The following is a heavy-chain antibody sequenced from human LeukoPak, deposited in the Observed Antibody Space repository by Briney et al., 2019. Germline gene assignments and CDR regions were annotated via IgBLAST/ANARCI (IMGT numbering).Heavy chain of an antibody. D-gene: IGHD3-22*01. CDR1: GGSISSYC. Sequence: PSETLSLTCTVSGGSISSYCWSWIRQPPGKGLEWIGYIYYSGSTNYNPSLKSRVTISVDTSKNQFSLKLSSVTAADTAVYYCARLRDSSGYYPFDYWGQGTLVTVSS. J-gene: IGHJ4*02. CDR2: IYYSGST. V-gene: IGHV4-59*01. CDR3: ARLRDSSGYYPFDY.